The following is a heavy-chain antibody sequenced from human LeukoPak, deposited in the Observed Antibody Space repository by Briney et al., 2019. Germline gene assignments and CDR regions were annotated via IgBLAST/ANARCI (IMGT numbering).Heavy chain of an antibody. CDR1: GFTFRDYY. D-gene: IGHD2-15*01. CDR3: ARDWAVAASGGVDV. J-gene: IGHJ6*04. Sequence: GGSLRLSCAASGFTFRDYYMSWIRQAPGQGLEWVSYISSSSSYTNYADSVKGRFTISRDNAKNSLYLQMNSLRAEDTAVYYCARDWAVAASGGVDVWGKGTTVTVSS. V-gene: IGHV3-11*06. CDR2: ISSSSSYT.